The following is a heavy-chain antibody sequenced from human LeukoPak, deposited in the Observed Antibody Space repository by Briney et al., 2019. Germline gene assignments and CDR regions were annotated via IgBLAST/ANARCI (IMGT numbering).Heavy chain of an antibody. Sequence: SVKVSCKTSGGTFSSYTITWVRQAPGQGLEWMGGIIPIFGTTNYAQKFQGRVTITADESTSTAYMELSSLRSEDTAVYYCARGWQLGGDLGDAFDIWGQGTMVTVSS. V-gene: IGHV1-69*13. J-gene: IGHJ3*02. CDR2: IIPIFGTT. D-gene: IGHD2-21*01. CDR1: GGTFSSYT. CDR3: ARGWQLGGDLGDAFDI.